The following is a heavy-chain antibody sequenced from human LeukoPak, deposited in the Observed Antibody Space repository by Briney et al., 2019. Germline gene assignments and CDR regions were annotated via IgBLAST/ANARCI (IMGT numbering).Heavy chain of an antibody. CDR2: IIPIFGTA. Sequence: ASVKVSCKASGGTFSSYAISWVLQAPGQGLEWMGRIIPIFGTANYAQKFQGRVTITTDESTSTAYMELSSLRSEDTAVYYCARVVGATYVNWFDPWGQGTLVTVSS. CDR3: ARVVGATYVNWFDP. V-gene: IGHV1-69*05. CDR1: GGTFSSYA. D-gene: IGHD1-26*01. J-gene: IGHJ5*02.